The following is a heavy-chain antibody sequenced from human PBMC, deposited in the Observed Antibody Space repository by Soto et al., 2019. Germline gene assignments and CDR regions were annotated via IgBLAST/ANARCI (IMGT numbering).Heavy chain of an antibody. CDR2: ISYDGSNK. V-gene: IGHV3-30*18. D-gene: IGHD3-16*01. CDR3: AKYHLREVGGVITYCYGMDV. J-gene: IGHJ6*02. CDR1: GFTFSSYG. Sequence: QVQLVESGGGVVQPGRSLRLSCAASGFTFSSYGMHWVRQAPGKGLEWVAVISYDGSNKYYADSVKGRFTISRDNSKNTLNLQLNSLRAEDTAVYYCAKYHLREVGGVITYCYGMDVWSQWTTVTVSS.